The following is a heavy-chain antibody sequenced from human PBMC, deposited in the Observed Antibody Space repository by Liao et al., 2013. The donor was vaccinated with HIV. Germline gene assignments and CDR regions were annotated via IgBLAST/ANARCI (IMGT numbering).Heavy chain of an antibody. CDR1: GGSISSYY. CDR2: IFTTGST. CDR3: SRDLLWFGDYYYFDL. D-gene: IGHD3-10*01. V-gene: IGHV4-4*07. Sequence: QVQLQESGPGLVKPSETLSLTCTVSGGSISSYYWSWIRQPAGKGLEWIGRIFTTGSTNYNPSLKSRVTISVDTSKNQFSLKLTSVTAADTAVYYCSRDLLWFGDYYYFDLWGRGTLVTVSS. J-gene: IGHJ2*01.